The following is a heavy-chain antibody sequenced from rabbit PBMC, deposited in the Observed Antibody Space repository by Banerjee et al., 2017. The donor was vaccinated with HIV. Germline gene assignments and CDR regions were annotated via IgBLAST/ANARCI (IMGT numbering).Heavy chain of an antibody. D-gene: IGHD2-1*01. Sequence: QSLEESGGDLVKPGASLTLTCTASGFFFSSGYFMYWVRQAPGKGLEWIAYIYARSAGSTYYASWAKGRFTISRTSSTTVTLQMTSLTAADTATYFCARSSGDVSLNLWGPGTLVTVS. CDR3: ARSSGDVSLNL. CDR1: GFFFSSGYF. CDR2: IYARSAGST. J-gene: IGHJ4*01. V-gene: IGHV1S40*01.